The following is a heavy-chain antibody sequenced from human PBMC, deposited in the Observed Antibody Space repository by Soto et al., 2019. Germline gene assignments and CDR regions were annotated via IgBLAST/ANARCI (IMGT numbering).Heavy chain of an antibody. CDR3: VKVNDYDILTGYPVYFDY. D-gene: IGHD3-9*01. CDR2: INHSGSA. Sequence: SETLSLTCTVSGGSISSSCYYCSWNRQPPGKGLEWIGQINHSGSANYHPPLKSRVTIFLHTSGNEFSLELSSVTAADTAVYYCVKVNDYDILTGYPVYFDYWGQGTLVTVSS. V-gene: IGHV4-61*05. CDR1: GGSISSSCYY. J-gene: IGHJ4*02.